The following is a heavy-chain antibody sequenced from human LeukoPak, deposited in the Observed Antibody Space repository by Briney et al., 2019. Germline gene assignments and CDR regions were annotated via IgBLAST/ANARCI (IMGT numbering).Heavy chain of an antibody. CDR3: ARVPLRYFDWCDY. Sequence: SETLSLTCAVHGGSFSSYYWTWLRQPPGMGLEWIGETTYSGGTNYNPSLKGRVTISVDTSKNQFSLKLSSVTAADTAVYYCARVPLRYFDWCDYWGQGTLVTVSS. V-gene: IGHV4-34*01. J-gene: IGHJ4*02. CDR1: GGSFSSYY. CDR2: TTYSGGT. D-gene: IGHD3-9*01.